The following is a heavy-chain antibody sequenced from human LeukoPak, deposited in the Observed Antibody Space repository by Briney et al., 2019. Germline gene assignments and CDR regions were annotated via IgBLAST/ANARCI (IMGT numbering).Heavy chain of an antibody. Sequence: GGSLRLSCAASGFTFSSYWMHWVRQAPGKGLVWVSRISEDGSSTSYADSVKGRFTISRDNAKNMLYLQLNSLRVEDTAVYYCARDQLYCSGGYCYKDYWGQGTLVTVSS. CDR1: GFTFSSYW. CDR3: ARDQLYCSGGYCYKDY. CDR2: ISEDGSST. D-gene: IGHD2-15*01. V-gene: IGHV3-74*01. J-gene: IGHJ4*02.